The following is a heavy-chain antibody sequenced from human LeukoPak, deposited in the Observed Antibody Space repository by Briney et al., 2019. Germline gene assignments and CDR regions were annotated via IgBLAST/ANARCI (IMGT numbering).Heavy chain of an antibody. V-gene: IGHV3-73*01. J-gene: IGHJ5*02. CDR1: GFTFSGSA. D-gene: IGHD6-13*01. Sequence: PGGSLRLSCAASGFTFSGSAMHWVRQASGKGLEWVGRIRSKANSYATAYAASVKGRFTISRDDSKNTAYLQMNSLKTEDTAVYYCTRLMTGIAAPWGQGTLVTVSS. CDR2: IRSKANSYAT. CDR3: TRLMTGIAAP.